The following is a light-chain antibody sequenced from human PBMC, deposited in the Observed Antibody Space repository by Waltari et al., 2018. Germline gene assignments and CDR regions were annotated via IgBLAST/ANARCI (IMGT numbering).Light chain of an antibody. CDR2: GAS. Sequence: EIVLTQSPGTLSLSLGERATLSCRASQSVSRSLAWYQQKPGQAPRLLIYGASSRAPGVPDRFSGSGSGTDFSLTISRLEPEDFAVYYCQHYVRLPVSFGQGTKVEIK. V-gene: IGKV3-20*01. CDR1: QSVSRS. J-gene: IGKJ1*01. CDR3: QHYVRLPVS.